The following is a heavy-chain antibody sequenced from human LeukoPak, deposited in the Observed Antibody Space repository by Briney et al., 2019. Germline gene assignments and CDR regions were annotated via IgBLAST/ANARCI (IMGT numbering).Heavy chain of an antibody. D-gene: IGHD6-6*01. CDR2: INHSGST. V-gene: IGHV4-39*07. CDR1: GASISSGGYY. CDR3: ARGSRGSSIAARAPDY. J-gene: IGHJ4*02. Sequence: SETLSLTCTVSGASISSGGYYWSWICQPPGKGLEWIGEINHSGSTNYNPSLKSRVTISVDTSKNQFSLKLSSVTAADTAVYYCARGSRGSSIAARAPDYWGQGTLVTVSS.